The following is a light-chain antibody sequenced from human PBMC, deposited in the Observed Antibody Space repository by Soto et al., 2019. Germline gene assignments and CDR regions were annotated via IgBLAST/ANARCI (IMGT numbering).Light chain of an antibody. V-gene: IGKV1-39*01. Sequence: DIQMTQSPSSLSASVGDRLTITCRASQSISSYLNWYQQKQGKAPKLLIYAASSLQSGVPSRFSGSGSGTDFTLTISSLQPEDCATYYCKQSYSTPATFGPGTKVDIK. J-gene: IGKJ3*01. CDR2: AAS. CDR1: QSISSY. CDR3: KQSYSTPAT.